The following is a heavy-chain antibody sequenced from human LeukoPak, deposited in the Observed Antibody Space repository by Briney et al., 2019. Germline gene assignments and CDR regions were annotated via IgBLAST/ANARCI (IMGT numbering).Heavy chain of an antibody. J-gene: IGHJ4*02. CDR2: IYTSGST. V-gene: IGHV4-61*02. CDR1: GGSISSGSYY. D-gene: IGHD3-10*01. CDR3: ARVYYGSGSYPFDY. Sequence: SETLSLTCTVSGGSISSGSYYWSWIRQPAGKGLEWIGRIYTSGSTNYNPSLKSRVTISVDTSKNQFSLKLSSVTAADTAVCYCARVYYGSGSYPFDYWGQGTLVTVSS.